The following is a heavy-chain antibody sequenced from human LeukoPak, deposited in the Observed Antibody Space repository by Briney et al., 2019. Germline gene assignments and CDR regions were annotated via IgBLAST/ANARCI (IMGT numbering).Heavy chain of an antibody. J-gene: IGHJ4*02. V-gene: IGHV3-66*01. CDR1: GFTVSSNY. CDR3: ASEVCSSTSCYSY. Sequence: GGSLRLSCADSGFTVSSNYMSWVRQAPGKGLEWVSVIYSGGSTYYADSVKGRFTISRDNSKNTLYLQMNSLRAEDTAVYYCASEVCSSTSCYSYWGQGTLVTVSS. CDR2: IYSGGST. D-gene: IGHD2-2*02.